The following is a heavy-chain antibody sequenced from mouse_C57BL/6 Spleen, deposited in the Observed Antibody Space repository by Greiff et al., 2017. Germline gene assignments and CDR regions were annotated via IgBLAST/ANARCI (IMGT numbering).Heavy chain of an antibody. CDR2: ISSGSSTI. V-gene: IGHV5-17*01. Sequence: EVQLQESGGGLVKPGGSLKLSCAASGFTFSDYGMHWVRQAPEKGLEWVAYISSGSSTIYYADTVKGRFTISRDNAKNTLFLQMTSLRSEDTAMYYCARDYYGSSYRYAMDYWGQGTSVTVSS. CDR1: GFTFSDYG. J-gene: IGHJ4*01. CDR3: ARDYYGSSYRYAMDY. D-gene: IGHD1-1*01.